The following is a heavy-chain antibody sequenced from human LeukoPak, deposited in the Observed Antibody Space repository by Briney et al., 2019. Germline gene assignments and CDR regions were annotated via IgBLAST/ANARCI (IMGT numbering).Heavy chain of an antibody. J-gene: IGHJ4*02. CDR2: LSGSGYNT. V-gene: IGHV3-23*01. Sequence: PGGSLRLSCAASGFTFSSHALSWVRQAPGKGLEWVSSLSGSGYNTYYADSVKGRFTISRDNSKNPVYLQMNSLRAEDTAVYYCAKDPYGTRYFDYWGQGTLVTVSS. D-gene: IGHD2-2*01. CDR1: GFTFSSHA. CDR3: AKDPYGTRYFDY.